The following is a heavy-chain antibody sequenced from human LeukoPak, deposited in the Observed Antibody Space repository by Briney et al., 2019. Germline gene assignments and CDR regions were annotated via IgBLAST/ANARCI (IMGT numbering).Heavy chain of an antibody. Sequence: GGSLRLSCAASGFTFSSYSMNWGRQAPGKGLEWVSSISSSSSYIYYADSVKGRFTISRDNAKNSLYLQMNSLRAEDTAVYYCARPTETTLDGYYFDYWGQGTLVTVSS. CDR1: GFTFSSYS. CDR2: ISSSSSYI. V-gene: IGHV3-21*01. CDR3: ARPTETTLDGYYFDY. D-gene: IGHD4-17*01. J-gene: IGHJ4*02.